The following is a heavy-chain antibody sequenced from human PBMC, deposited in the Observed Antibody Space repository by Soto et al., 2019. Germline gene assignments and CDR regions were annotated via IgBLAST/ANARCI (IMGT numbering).Heavy chain of an antibody. CDR2: INAGNGNT. J-gene: IGHJ5*02. V-gene: IGHV1-3*01. CDR3: AREPSXWYWFDP. D-gene: IGHD6-19*01. CDR1: GYTFTSYS. Sequence: ASVKVSCKASGYTFTSYSMHWVRQAPGQRLEWMGWINAGNGNTKYSQKFQGRVTITRDTSASTAYMELSSLRSEDTAVYYCAREPSXWYWFDPWGQGTLVTVSS.